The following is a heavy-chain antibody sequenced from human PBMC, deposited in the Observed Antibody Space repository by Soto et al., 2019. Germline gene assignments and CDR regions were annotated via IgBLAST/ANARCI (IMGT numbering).Heavy chain of an antibody. V-gene: IGHV3-30-3*01. J-gene: IGHJ6*02. D-gene: IGHD2-8*01. CDR2: ISYDGNLN. Sequence: QVQLVESGGGVVQPGRSLRLSCAASGFIFSTYAMHWVRQAPGKGLEWVAVISYDGNLNYDAESVKGRFTISRDNSKNTLNLQMNSLRADDTAVYYCARDQGYCSNGACYLSFRGLDVWGQGTTVTVSS. CDR1: GFIFSTYA. CDR3: ARDQGYCSNGACYLSFRGLDV.